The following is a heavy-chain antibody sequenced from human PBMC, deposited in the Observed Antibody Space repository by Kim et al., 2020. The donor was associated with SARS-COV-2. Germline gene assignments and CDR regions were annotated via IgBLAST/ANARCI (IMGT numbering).Heavy chain of an antibody. CDR3: TTLTVVTGRPNY. Sequence: GGSLRLSCAASGFTFSDYSMHWVRQAPGKGLVWVSNIHNDGGVTNYADSVKGRFTISRYNAKNTVYLQMNSLRAEDTAVYYCTTLTVVTGRPNYWGQGTLVTVSS. J-gene: IGHJ4*02. D-gene: IGHD3-22*01. V-gene: IGHV3-74*01. CDR2: IHNDGGVT. CDR1: GFTFSDYS.